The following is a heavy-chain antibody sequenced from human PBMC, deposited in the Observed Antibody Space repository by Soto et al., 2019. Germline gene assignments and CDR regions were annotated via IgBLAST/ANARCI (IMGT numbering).Heavy chain of an antibody. D-gene: IGHD3-10*01. CDR2: IRNKANSYTT. J-gene: IGHJ4*02. CDR1: GFTFSDHY. Sequence: EVQLVESGGNLVQPGGFLRLSCAASGFTFSDHYMDWVRQAPGKGLEWVGRIRNKANSYTTIYAACVKGRFTISRDDSKNSLYLQVNSLKTEDTAVYYCTRVKLLGFGVDPRTNERASDYWGQGTLVTVSS. V-gene: IGHV3-72*01. CDR3: TRVKLLGFGVDPRTNERASDY.